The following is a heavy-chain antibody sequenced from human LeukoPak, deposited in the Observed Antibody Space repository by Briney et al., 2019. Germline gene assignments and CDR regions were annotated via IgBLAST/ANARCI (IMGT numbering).Heavy chain of an antibody. V-gene: IGHV3-53*01. J-gene: IGHJ4*02. CDR2: IYSGGST. CDR1: GFTVSSNY. CDR3: ATSSVWGFFLDY. Sequence: GGSLRLSCAASGFTVSSNYMSWVRQAPGKGLEWVSVIYSGGSTYYADSVKGRFTISRDNSKNTLYLQMNSLRAEDTAVYYCATSSVWGFFLDYWGQGTLVTVSS. D-gene: IGHD3-16*01.